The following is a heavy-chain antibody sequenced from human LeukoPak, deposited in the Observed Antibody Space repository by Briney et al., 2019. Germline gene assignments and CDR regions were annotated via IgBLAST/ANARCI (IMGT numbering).Heavy chain of an antibody. CDR2: IIPIFGTA. D-gene: IGHD6-13*01. V-gene: IGHV1-69*13. J-gene: IGHJ4*02. CDR3: ARDRFFGSSWFFDY. Sequence: ASVKVSCKASGGTFSSYAISWVRQAPGQGLEWMGGIIPIFGTANYAQKFQGRVTITADESTSTAYMELSSLRSEDTAVYYCARDRFFGSSWFFDYWGQGTLVTVSS. CDR1: GGTFSSYA.